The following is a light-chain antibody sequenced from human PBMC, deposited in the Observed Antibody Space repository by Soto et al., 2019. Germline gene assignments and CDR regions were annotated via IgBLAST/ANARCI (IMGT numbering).Light chain of an antibody. CDR3: SSYASSSTLEVV. J-gene: IGLJ2*01. CDR2: DVS. V-gene: IGLV2-14*01. Sequence: QSAVTQPASVSGSPGQSITISCTGTSSDVGGYNYVSWYQQHPGKAPKLMIYDVSNRPSGISNRFSGSKSGNTASLTISGLQAEDEADYYCSSYASSSTLEVVFGGGTQLTVL. CDR1: SSDVGGYNY.